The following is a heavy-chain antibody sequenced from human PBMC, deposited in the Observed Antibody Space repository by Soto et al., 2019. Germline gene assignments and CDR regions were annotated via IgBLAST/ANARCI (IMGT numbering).Heavy chain of an antibody. Sequence: QVHLVESGGGAVQAGRSLRVSCATSGFTFSAYGMHWVRQAPGKGLEWVAFINYDGSSKFYGDSVKGRFTVSRDNSKNPLFLQLNSLRGEDTATYYCARCKQKVIHCAMDVWGQGATVTVTS. CDR3: ARCKQKVIHCAMDV. CDR1: GFTFSAYG. D-gene: IGHD2-21*01. J-gene: IGHJ6*02. V-gene: IGHV3-33*01. CDR2: INYDGSSK.